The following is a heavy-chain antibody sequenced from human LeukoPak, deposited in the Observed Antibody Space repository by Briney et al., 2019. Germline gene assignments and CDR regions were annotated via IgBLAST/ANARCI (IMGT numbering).Heavy chain of an antibody. J-gene: IGHJ4*02. CDR3: ARDLYYYDSSGYEPAGDY. CDR2: IYSGGST. CDR1: GFTFSSYS. V-gene: IGHV3-53*01. D-gene: IGHD3-22*01. Sequence: PGGSLRLSCAASGFTFSSYSMNWVRQVPGKGLEWVSVIYSGGSTYYADSVKGRFTISRDNSKNTLYLQMNSLRAEDTAVYYCARDLYYYDSSGYEPAGDYWGQGTLVTVSS.